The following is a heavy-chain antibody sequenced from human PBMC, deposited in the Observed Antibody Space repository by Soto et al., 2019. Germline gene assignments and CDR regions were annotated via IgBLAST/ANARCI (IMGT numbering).Heavy chain of an antibody. CDR1: GFTVSSNY. CDR2: IYSGGST. V-gene: IGHV3-53*01. Sequence: LRLSCAASGFTVSSNYMSWVRQAPGKGLEWVSVIYSGGSTYYADSVKGRFTISRDNSKNTLYLQMNSLRAEDTAVYYCARDHRITGTSVLYYYYGMDVWGQGTTVTVSS. CDR3: ARDHRITGTSVLYYYYGMDV. D-gene: IGHD1-20*01. J-gene: IGHJ6*02.